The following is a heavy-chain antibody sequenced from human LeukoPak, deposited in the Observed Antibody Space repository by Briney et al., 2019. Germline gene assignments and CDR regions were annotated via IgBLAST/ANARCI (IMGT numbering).Heavy chain of an antibody. CDR1: GGSISSSDSISSGDYC. CDR2: IYYSGST. D-gene: IGHD3-10*01. V-gene: IGHV4-30-4*08. Sequence: SETLSLTCTVSGGSISSSDSISSGDYCWSWIRQPPGKGLEWIASIYYSGSTYYNPSLKSRVTISVDTSKNQFSLKLSSVTAADTAVYYCARDGPYYGDSGSLAWHDAFDIWGQGTMVTVSS. J-gene: IGHJ3*02. CDR3: ARDGPYYGDSGSLAWHDAFDI.